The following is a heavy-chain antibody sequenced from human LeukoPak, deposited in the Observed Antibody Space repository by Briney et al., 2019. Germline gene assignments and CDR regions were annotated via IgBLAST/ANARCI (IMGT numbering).Heavy chain of an antibody. J-gene: IGHJ4*02. Sequence: PAGSLRLSCAASGFSSSDYYMSWIRQVPGKGLEWVSYISSSGDTMSYADSVKGRFTISRDNAMNSLFLQMSSLRAEDAAIYYCARVMGNYASDYWGQGALVTVSS. D-gene: IGHD1-7*01. CDR3: ARVMGNYASDY. CDR2: ISSSGDTM. CDR1: GFSSSDYY. V-gene: IGHV3-11*04.